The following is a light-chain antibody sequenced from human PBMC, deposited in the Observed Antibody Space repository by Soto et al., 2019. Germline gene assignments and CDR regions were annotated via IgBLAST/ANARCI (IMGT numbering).Light chain of an antibody. CDR2: DAS. V-gene: IGKV1-5*01. CDR3: QQYDSYSLT. J-gene: IGKJ4*01. Sequence: DIQMTQSPSTLSASVGDRVTITCRASQSIGSWLAWYQQKPGKAPKLLIYDASSLESGVPSRFSGSGSGTEFTLTISSLQPDDFASYYCQQYDSYSLTFGGGTKVEIK. CDR1: QSIGSW.